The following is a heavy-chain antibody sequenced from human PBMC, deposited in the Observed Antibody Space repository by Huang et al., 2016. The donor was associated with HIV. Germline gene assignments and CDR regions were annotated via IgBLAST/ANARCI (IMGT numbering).Heavy chain of an antibody. J-gene: IGHJ3*02. CDR2: INKDGSIT. V-gene: IGHV3-74*01. D-gene: IGHD2-8*02. Sequence: EVQLVESGGGLVQPGGSLRLSCAASGFTFSSYWMHWVGNAPGKGLVGLSRINKDGSITTYAGSVNGRITISRDNARNTMYLQMTTLSAGDTAVYYCARHRSSGGVEEAFDIWGPGTLVTVAS. CDR1: GFTFSSYW. CDR3: ARHRSSGGVEEAFDI.